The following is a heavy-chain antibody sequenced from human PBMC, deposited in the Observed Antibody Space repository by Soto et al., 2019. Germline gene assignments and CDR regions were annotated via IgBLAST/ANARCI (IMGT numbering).Heavy chain of an antibody. CDR2: IKQDGSEK. Sequence: GGSLRLSCAASGFTFSSYWMSWVRQAPGKGLEWVANIKQDGSEKYYVDSVKGRFTISRDNAKNSLYLQMNSLRAEDTAVYYCARIPVTTWGVAFDIWGQGTMVTVSS. D-gene: IGHD4-17*01. CDR1: GFTFSSYW. CDR3: ARIPVTTWGVAFDI. J-gene: IGHJ3*02. V-gene: IGHV3-7*01.